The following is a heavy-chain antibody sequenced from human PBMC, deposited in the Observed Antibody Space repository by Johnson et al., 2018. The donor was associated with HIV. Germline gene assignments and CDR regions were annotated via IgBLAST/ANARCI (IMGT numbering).Heavy chain of an antibody. CDR2: IYPGGTT. CDR3: ARSVDLHHFDTSGMGDAFDI. Sequence: VQLVESGGGLIQPGGSLRLSCVVSGFTVSSNYMSWVRQAPGKGLEWVSVIYPGGTTVPADSVKGRFTISRDNSKNTLHLQMSSLRAEDTAVYYCARSVDLHHFDTSGMGDAFDIWGQGTMVTVSS. D-gene: IGHD3-22*01. J-gene: IGHJ3*02. CDR1: GFTVSSNY. V-gene: IGHV3-66*03.